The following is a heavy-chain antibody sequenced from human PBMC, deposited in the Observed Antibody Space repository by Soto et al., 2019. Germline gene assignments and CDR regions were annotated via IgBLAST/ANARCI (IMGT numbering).Heavy chain of an antibody. CDR3: ARAGVSSSWPIDY. CDR2: ISSSSSYT. CDR1: GFTFSDYY. Sequence: QVQLVESGGGLVKPGGSLRLSCAASGFTFSDYYMSWIRQAPGKGLEWISYISSSSSYTNYADSVKGRFTMSRDDAKDSLYLQMNSLGAEDTVMYYCARAGVSSSWPIDYCGQGTLVTVSS. J-gene: IGHJ4*02. D-gene: IGHD6-13*01. V-gene: IGHV3-11*05.